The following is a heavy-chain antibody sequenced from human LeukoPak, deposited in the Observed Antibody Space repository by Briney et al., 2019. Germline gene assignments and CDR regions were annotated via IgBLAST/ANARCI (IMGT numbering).Heavy chain of an antibody. CDR3: AGGSSGWYYFDF. CDR2: ISGSGGST. J-gene: IGHJ4*02. D-gene: IGHD6-19*01. CDR1: GFTFSSYA. Sequence: PGGSLRLSCAASGFTFSSYARSWVRQAPGKGLKWVSGISGSGGSTYYADSVKGRFTISRDNSKNTLYLQMNSLRAEDTAVYYCAGGSSGWYYFDFWGQGTLVTVSS. V-gene: IGHV3-23*01.